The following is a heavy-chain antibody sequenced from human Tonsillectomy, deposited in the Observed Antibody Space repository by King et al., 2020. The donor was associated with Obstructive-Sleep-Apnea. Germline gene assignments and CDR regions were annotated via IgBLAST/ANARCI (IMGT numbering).Heavy chain of an antibody. Sequence: QLQESGPGLVKPSQTLSLTCTVSGGSISSGDYYWSWIRQPPGKGLEWIGYISYSGSTYYNPSLKSRVTISVDTSKNPFSLKLSSVTASDTAGYYCARGDTYYDILTGRRVNDAFDIWGQGTMVTVSS. CDR3: ARGDTYYDILTGRRVNDAFDI. D-gene: IGHD3-9*01. V-gene: IGHV4-30-4*01. CDR1: GGSISSGDYY. J-gene: IGHJ3*02. CDR2: ISYSGST.